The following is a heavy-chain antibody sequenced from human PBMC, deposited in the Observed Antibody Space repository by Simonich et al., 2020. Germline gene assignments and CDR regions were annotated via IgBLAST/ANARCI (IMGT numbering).Heavy chain of an antibody. Sequence: QVQLVQSGAEVKKPGASVKVSCKASGYTFTSYGISWVRQAPGQGLEWMGWISAYKGNTNDAQKLKGRVTMTTDTSTSTAYMELRSLRSDDTAVYYCARASRGTWWYYYFDYWGQGTLVTVSS. V-gene: IGHV1-18*01. J-gene: IGHJ4*02. CDR2: ISAYKGNT. D-gene: IGHD2-15*01. CDR1: GYTFTSYG. CDR3: ARASRGTWWYYYFDY.